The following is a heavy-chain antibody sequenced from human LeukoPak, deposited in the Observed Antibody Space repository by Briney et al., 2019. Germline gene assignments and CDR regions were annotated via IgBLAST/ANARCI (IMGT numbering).Heavy chain of an antibody. V-gene: IGHV3-23*01. CDR3: AATLEPDHDAFDI. CDR2: ISGSGGST. Sequence: PGGSLRLSCAASGFTFSSYAMSWVRQAPGKGLEWVSAISGSGGSTYYADSVKGRFTISRDNSKNTLYLQMNSLRAEDTAVYYCAATLEPDHDAFDIWGQGTMVTVSS. CDR1: GFTFSSYA. D-gene: IGHD1-14*01. J-gene: IGHJ3*02.